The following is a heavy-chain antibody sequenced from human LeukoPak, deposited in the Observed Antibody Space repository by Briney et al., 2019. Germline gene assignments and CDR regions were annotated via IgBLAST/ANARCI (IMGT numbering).Heavy chain of an antibody. J-gene: IGHJ3*02. D-gene: IGHD6-6*01. CDR1: GFTFSSYA. Sequence: GGSLGLSCAASGFTFSSYAMSWVRQAPGKGLEWVSAISGSGGSTYYADSVKGRFTISRDNSKNTLYLQMNSLRAEDTAVYYCAKGTWSIAARKNAFDIWGQGTMVTVSS. CDR2: ISGSGGST. CDR3: AKGTWSIAARKNAFDI. V-gene: IGHV3-23*01.